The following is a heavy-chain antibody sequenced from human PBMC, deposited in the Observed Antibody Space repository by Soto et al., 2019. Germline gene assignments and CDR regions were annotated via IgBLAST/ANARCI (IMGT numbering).Heavy chain of an antibody. Sequence: EVQLLDSGGGLVQPGGSLRLSCAASGFTFSSYPMGWVRQAPGKGLEWVSGISGSGGSTYYADSVKGRFTISRDNSKNTLYMQMNSLRAEDTAVYYCAQGRKDFDYWGQGTLVTVSS. CDR1: GFTFSSYP. CDR2: ISGSGGST. V-gene: IGHV3-23*01. CDR3: AQGRKDFDY. J-gene: IGHJ4*02.